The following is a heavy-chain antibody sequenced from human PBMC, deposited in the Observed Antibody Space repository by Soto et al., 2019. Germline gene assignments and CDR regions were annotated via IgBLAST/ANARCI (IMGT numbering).Heavy chain of an antibody. V-gene: IGHV4-30-2*01. D-gene: IGHD4-17*01. J-gene: IGHJ4*02. CDR3: ASGLVTTLHY. Sequence: SETLSLTCAVSGGSISSGGYSWSWIRQPPGKCLEWIGYIYHSGSTYYNPSLKSRVTISVDRSKNQFSLKLSSVTAADTAVYYCASGLVTTLHYWGQGTLVTVS. CDR1: GGSISSGGYS. CDR2: IYHSGST.